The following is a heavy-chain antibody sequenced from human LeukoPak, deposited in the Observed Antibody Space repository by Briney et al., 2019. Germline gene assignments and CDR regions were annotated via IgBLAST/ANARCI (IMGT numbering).Heavy chain of an antibody. V-gene: IGHV4-34*01. CDR3: ARSKPWTSGYDHFDY. Sequence: SETLSLTCAVYGGSFSGYYWSWIRQPPGKGLEWIGEINHSGSTNYNPSLKSRVTISVDTSKNQFSLKLSSVTAADTAVYYCARSKPWTSGYDHFDYWGQGTLVTVSS. D-gene: IGHD5-12*01. J-gene: IGHJ4*02. CDR1: GGSFSGYY. CDR2: INHSGST.